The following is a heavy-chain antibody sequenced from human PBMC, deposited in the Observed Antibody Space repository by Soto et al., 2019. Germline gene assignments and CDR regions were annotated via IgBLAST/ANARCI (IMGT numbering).Heavy chain of an antibody. V-gene: IGHV3-23*01. D-gene: IGHD4-17*01. CDR2: ILGSGGT. Sequence: GSLRLSCAASGFSFSKYAMMWVRQAPGKGLEWVAGILGSGGTYHADSVKGRFTISKGNSLTTLYLQMDFLRADDTAVYYCAKDAVYGDGFWLPESWGQGTLVTVSS. CDR3: AKDAVYGDGFWLPES. CDR1: GFSFSKYA. J-gene: IGHJ5*02.